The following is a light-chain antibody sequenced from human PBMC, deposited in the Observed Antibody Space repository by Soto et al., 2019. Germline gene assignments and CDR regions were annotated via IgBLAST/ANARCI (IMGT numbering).Light chain of an antibody. V-gene: IGKV1-5*01. CDR1: ESISIW. CDR2: DVS. CDR3: QQYDNYDIT. Sequence: DIQMTQSPSTLSASVGDTVTITCRASESISIWLAWYQQKPGKAPKLLIYDVSNLETGVPSRFSGSGSETHFTLTINSLQPEDIATYYCQQYDNYDITFGQGTRLEIK. J-gene: IGKJ5*01.